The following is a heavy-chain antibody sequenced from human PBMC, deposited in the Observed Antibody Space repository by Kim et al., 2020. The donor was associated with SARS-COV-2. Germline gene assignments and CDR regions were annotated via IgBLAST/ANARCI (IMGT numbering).Heavy chain of an antibody. CDR3: AKGAGAPFFFDY. CDR2: ISGNGGST. D-gene: IGHD6-19*01. CDR1: GFTFSSYA. J-gene: IGHJ4*02. Sequence: GGSLRLSCAASGFTFSSYAMSWVRQAPGKGLEWVSSISGNGGSTYYADSVNGRFTISRDNSKNILFLQMNNLRAEDTAVYYCAKGAGAPFFFDYWGQGTLVTVSS. V-gene: IGHV3-23*01.